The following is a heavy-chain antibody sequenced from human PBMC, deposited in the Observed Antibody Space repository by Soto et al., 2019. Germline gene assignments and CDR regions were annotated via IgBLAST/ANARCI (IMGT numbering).Heavy chain of an antibody. D-gene: IGHD6-19*01. V-gene: IGHV4-59*01. CDR3: ASYGYSSGWYSGSGWFDP. J-gene: IGHJ5*02. CDR1: GGSISSYY. CDR2: IYYSGST. Sequence: SETLSLTCTVSGGSISSYYCSWIRQPPWQGLEWIGYIYYSGSTNYNPSLKSRVTISVDTSKNQLSLKLSSVTAADTAVYYCASYGYSSGWYSGSGWFDPWGQGTLVTVS.